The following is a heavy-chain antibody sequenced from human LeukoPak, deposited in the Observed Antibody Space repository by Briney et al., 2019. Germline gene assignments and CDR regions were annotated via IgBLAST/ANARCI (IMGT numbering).Heavy chain of an antibody. D-gene: IGHD4-17*01. J-gene: IGHJ4*02. CDR3: ARDLYGVSHDY. V-gene: IGHV3-53*01. Sequence: PGGSLRLSCAASGFTVSSNYMNWVRQAPGKGLEWVSVIYSSGSTYYADSVEGRFTISRGNSKNTLYLQMNSLRAEDTAVYYCARDLYGVSHDYWGQGTLVTVSS. CDR1: GFTVSSNY. CDR2: IYSSGST.